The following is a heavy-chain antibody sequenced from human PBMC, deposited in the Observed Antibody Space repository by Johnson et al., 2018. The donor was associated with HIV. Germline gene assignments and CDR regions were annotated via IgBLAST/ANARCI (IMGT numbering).Heavy chain of an antibody. CDR2: ISYDGSNK. J-gene: IGHJ3*01. CDR1: GFTFSSYA. V-gene: IGHV3-30*04. Sequence: QVQLVESGGGVVQPGRSLRLSCAASGFTFSSYAMHWVRQAPGKGLEWVAVISYDGSNKYYADSVKGRFTISSDNSKNTLYLQMNSLRGEDTAVYSCARDFGLGELSYETVDAFDFWGPGTLVTVSS. CDR3: ARDFGLGELSYETVDAFDF. D-gene: IGHD3-16*02.